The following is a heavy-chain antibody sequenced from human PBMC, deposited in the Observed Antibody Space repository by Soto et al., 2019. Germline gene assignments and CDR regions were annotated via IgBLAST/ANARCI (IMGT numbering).Heavy chain of an antibody. V-gene: IGHV1-18*04. D-gene: IGHD6-19*01. J-gene: IGHJ5*02. CDR2: ISAYNGNT. CDR1: GYTFTSYG. Sequence: GASVKVSCKASGYTFTSYGIRWVRQAPGQGLEWMGWISAYNGNTNYAQKLQGRVAMTTDTSTSTAYMELRSLRSDDPAVYYCARVKYSSGWYWWFDPWGQGTLVTVS. CDR3: ARVKYSSGWYWWFDP.